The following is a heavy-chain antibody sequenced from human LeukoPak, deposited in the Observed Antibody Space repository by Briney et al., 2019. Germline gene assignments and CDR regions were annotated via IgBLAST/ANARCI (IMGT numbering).Heavy chain of an antibody. J-gene: IGHJ4*02. CDR3: AKDLGGSYYGYFDY. V-gene: IGHV3-23*01. D-gene: IGHD1-26*01. CDR1: GFTFSSYT. Sequence: GGSLRLSCAASGFTFSSYTMSWVRQAPGKGLEWVSAISGSGGSTYYADSVKGRFTISRDNSKNTLYLQMNSLRAEDTAVYYCAKDLGGSYYGYFDYWGQGTLVTVSS. CDR2: ISGSGGST.